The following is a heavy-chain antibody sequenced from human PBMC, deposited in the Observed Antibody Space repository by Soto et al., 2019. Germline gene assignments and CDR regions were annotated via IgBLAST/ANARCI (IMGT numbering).Heavy chain of an antibody. J-gene: IGHJ4*02. D-gene: IGHD6-19*01. V-gene: IGHV1-69*13. Sequence: SVKVSCKASGGTFSSYAISWVRQAPGQGLEWMGGIIPIFGTANYAQKFQGRVTITADESTSTAYMELSSLRSEDTAVYYCARVDPGMDQWLAIDYWGQGTLVTVSS. CDR2: IIPIFGTA. CDR3: ARVDPGMDQWLAIDY. CDR1: GGTFSSYA.